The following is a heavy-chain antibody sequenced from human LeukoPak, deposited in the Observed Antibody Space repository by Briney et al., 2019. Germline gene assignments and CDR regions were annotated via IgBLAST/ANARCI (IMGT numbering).Heavy chain of an antibody. CDR2: IYYSGST. CDR1: GGSISSGGYY. Sequence: SETLSLTCTVSGGSISSGGYYWSWIRQHPGKGLEWIGYIYYSGSTNYNPSLKSRVTMSVDTSQNQFSLKLSSVTAADTAVYYCARSSRRYCGGGGCFGYWGQGTLVTVSS. CDR3: ARSSRRYCGGGGCFGY. J-gene: IGHJ4*03. D-gene: IGHD2-15*01. V-gene: IGHV4-61*08.